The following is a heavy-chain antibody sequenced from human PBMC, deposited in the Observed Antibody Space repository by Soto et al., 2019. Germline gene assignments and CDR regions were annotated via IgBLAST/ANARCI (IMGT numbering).Heavy chain of an antibody. Sequence: QVQLVQSGAEVKKPGASVRVSCKASGYTFTAYYVQWVRQAPGQGLQWMGWINPNSGDTKYAQEFQGRVTLTRDTSISTVYMELSRLTSDDTAVYYCARDMDYYYGSGTGNGHGAWGQGTTVTVYS. CDR2: INPNSGDT. CDR3: ARDMDYYYGSGTGNGHGA. CDR1: GYTFTAYY. D-gene: IGHD3-10*01. J-gene: IGHJ6*02. V-gene: IGHV1-2*02.